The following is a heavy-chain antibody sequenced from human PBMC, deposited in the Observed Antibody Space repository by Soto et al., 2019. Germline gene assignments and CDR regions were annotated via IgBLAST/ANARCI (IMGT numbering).Heavy chain of an antibody. Sequence: EVQLLESGGGSVKPGGSLRLSCAASGFTFSKYAMSWVRLAPGKGLEWVSSISANGGITDYADSVKGRFTISRDNFQNILSLQMDSLTGDDTALYFCAKDKYTDSVRKVWFFDYWGRGTLVTVSS. CDR3: AKDKYTDSVRKVWFFDY. D-gene: IGHD2-15*01. V-gene: IGHV3-23*01. J-gene: IGHJ2*01. CDR1: GFTFSKYA. CDR2: ISANGGIT.